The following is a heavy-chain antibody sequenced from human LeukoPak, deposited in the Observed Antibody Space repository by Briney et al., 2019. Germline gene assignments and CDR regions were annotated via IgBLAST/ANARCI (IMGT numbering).Heavy chain of an antibody. CDR3: ARIQSGSYSYTSAFDI. V-gene: IGHV2-26*01. Sequence: SGPVLVKPTETLTLTCTVSGFSLSNARMGVSWIRQPPGKALEWLANIFSNDEKSYSTSLKSRRTISKDTSKSQVVLTMTNMDPVDTATYYCARIQSGSYSYTSAFDIWGQGTMVTVSS. D-gene: IGHD1-26*01. CDR1: GFSLSNARMG. CDR2: IFSNDEK. J-gene: IGHJ3*02.